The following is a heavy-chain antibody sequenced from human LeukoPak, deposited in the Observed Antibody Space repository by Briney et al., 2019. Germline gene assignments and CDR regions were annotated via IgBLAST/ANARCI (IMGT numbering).Heavy chain of an antibody. CDR2: INHSGST. Sequence: SETLSLTCAVYGGSFSGYYWSWIRQPPGKGLEWIGEINHSGSTNYNPSLKSRVTISVDTSKNQFSLKLSSVTAADTAVYYCARGSDFWSARPDYWGQGTLVTVSS. CDR3: ARGSDFWSARPDY. J-gene: IGHJ4*02. CDR1: GGSFSGYY. D-gene: IGHD3-3*01. V-gene: IGHV4-34*01.